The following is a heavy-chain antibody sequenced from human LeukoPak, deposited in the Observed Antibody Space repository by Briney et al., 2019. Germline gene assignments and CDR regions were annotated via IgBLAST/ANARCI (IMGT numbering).Heavy chain of an antibody. J-gene: IGHJ4*02. CDR3: ARRGYDSSGYYYAY. CDR1: GGSISSSSYY. V-gene: IGHV4-39*01. D-gene: IGHD3-22*01. Sequence: SETLSLTCTVSGGSISSSSYYWGWIRQPTGKGLECIGSIYYSGSTYYNPSLKSRVTISVDTSKNQFSLKLSSVTAADTAVYYCARRGYDSSGYYYAYWGQGTLVTVSS. CDR2: IYYSGST.